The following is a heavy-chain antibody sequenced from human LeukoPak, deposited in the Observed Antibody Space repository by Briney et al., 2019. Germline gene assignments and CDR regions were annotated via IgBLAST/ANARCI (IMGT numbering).Heavy chain of an antibody. V-gene: IGHV3-7*01. J-gene: IGHJ4*02. D-gene: IGHD1-26*01. CDR3: ARDVPLMGASKMRYFDY. Sequence: GGSLRLSCAASGFISSSYWMSWVRQAPGKGLEWVANVKQDGSEGYYGDSVKGRFTISRDNAKNSLYLQMSSLRAEDTAIYYCARDVPLMGASKMRYFDYWGQGTLVTVSS. CDR2: VKQDGSEG. CDR1: GFISSSYW.